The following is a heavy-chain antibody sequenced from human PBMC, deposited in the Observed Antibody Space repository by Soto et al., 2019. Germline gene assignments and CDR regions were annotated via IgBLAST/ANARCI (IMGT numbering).Heavy chain of an antibody. V-gene: IGHV4-4*02. J-gene: IGHJ4*02. CDR1: GGSISSNNW. D-gene: IGHD3-3*01. CDR3: ARVIDGPTYLPSGLDY. Sequence: VQLQESGPGLVKPSGTLSLTCAVSGGSISSNNWWSWVRQPPGKGLEWIGEIFHDGSVNYNPSLSVRVTISVDKSNNQVSLNLNYATAADTAVYYCARVIDGPTYLPSGLDYWGQGTLVTVSS. CDR2: IFHDGSV.